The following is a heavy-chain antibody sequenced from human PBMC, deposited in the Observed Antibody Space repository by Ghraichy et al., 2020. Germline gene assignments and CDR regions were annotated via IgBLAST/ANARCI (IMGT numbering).Heavy chain of an antibody. CDR1: GFTFSNYW. CDR2: INQDGSEK. V-gene: IGHV3-7*01. J-gene: IGHJ4*02. Sequence: GGSLRLSCAASGFTFSNYWINWVRQAPGKGLEWVAHINQDGSEKAYVASVRGRFTISRDNAKNSLFLQMNSLRAEDTAVYYCATFADPLGDWGQGTLVTVSS. D-gene: IGHD3-10*01. CDR3: ATFADPLGD.